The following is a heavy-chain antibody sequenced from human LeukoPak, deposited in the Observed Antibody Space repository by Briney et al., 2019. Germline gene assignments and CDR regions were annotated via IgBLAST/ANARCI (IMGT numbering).Heavy chain of an antibody. CDR3: AKARLWFGELTFDP. D-gene: IGHD3-10*01. J-gene: IGHJ5*02. CDR1: GFTFDDYV. V-gene: IGHV3-9*01. Sequence: PGGSLRLSCAASGFTFDDYVMHWVRQAPGKGLEWVSGISWNSGSIGYADSVKGRFTISRDNAKNSLYLQMNSLRAEDTALYYCAKARLWFGELTFDPWGQGTLVTVSS. CDR2: ISWNSGSI.